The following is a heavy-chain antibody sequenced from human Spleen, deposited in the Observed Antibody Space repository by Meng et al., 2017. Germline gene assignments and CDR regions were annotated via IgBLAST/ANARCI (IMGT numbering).Heavy chain of an antibody. CDR3: ARDLMTAVVIATPPGY. V-gene: IGHV1-18*04. Sequence: ASVKVSCKASGYTFSSFYVHWVRQAPGLGLEWMGWISAYNGNTNYAQNLQGRVTMTTDTSTTTAYMELRSLRSDDTAVYYCARDLMTAVVIATPPGYWGQGTLVTVSS. J-gene: IGHJ4*02. CDR1: GYTFSSFY. D-gene: IGHD4-23*01. CDR2: ISAYNGNT.